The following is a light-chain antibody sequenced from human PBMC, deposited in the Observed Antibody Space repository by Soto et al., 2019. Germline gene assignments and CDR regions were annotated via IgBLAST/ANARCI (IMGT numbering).Light chain of an antibody. CDR3: QLYGTSRT. J-gene: IGKJ1*01. CDR1: QSLGSAY. Sequence: ETVLTQSPGTLSLSPGERATLSCRASQSLGSAYLAWYQQKPGQAPRLLIYGVSSRATDIPDRFSGSGSGTDFTLTISRLEQEDFAMYYCQLYGTSRTFGQGTKVEI. V-gene: IGKV3-20*01. CDR2: GVS.